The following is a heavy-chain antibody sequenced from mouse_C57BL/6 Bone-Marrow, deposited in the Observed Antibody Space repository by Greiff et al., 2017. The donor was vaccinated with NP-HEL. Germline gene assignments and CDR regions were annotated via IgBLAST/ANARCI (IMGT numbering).Heavy chain of an antibody. J-gene: IGHJ4*01. CDR2: IWRGGST. V-gene: IGHV2-5*01. CDR3: AKKYKRYGSSYNAMDY. CDR1: GFSLTSYG. Sequence: QVQLKESGPGLVQPSQSLSITCTVSGFSLTSYGVHWVRQSPGKGLEWLGVIWRGGSTDYNAAFMSRLSITKDNSKSQVVFKMNSLQADDTTIYYCAKKYKRYGSSYNAMDYWGQGTSVTVSS. D-gene: IGHD1-1*01.